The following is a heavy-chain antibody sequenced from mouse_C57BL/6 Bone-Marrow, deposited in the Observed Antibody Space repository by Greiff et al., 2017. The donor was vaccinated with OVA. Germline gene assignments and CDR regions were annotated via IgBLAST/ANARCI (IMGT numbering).Heavy chain of an antibody. CDR3: ARSYGSKGKLNY. CDR1: GYTFTSYW. Sequence: QVQLQQPGAELVRPGSSVKLSCKASGYTFTSYWMHWVKQRPIQGLEWIGNIDPSDSETHYNQKFKDKATLTVDKSSSTAYMQLSSLTSEDSAVYYCARSYGSKGKLNYWGQGTTLTVSS. V-gene: IGHV1-52*01. D-gene: IGHD1-1*01. CDR2: IDPSDSET. J-gene: IGHJ2*01.